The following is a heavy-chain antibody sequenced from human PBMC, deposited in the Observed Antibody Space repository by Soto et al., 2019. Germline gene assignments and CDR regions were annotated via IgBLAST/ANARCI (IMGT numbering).Heavy chain of an antibody. CDR3: ARDRRLHDILSCCQIPPDFAY. Sequence: ASVKVSCKASGYTFTSYGISWVRQAPGQGLEWMGWISAYNGNTNYAQKLQGRVTMTTDTSTSTAYMELRSLRSDDTAVYYCARDRRLHDILSCCQIPPDFAYWGQGTLVTVSS. V-gene: IGHV1-18*01. CDR2: ISAYNGNT. J-gene: IGHJ4*02. CDR1: GYTFTSYG. D-gene: IGHD3-9*01.